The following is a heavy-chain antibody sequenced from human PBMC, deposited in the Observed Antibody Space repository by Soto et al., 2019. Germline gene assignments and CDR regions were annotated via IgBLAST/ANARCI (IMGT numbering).Heavy chain of an antibody. D-gene: IGHD2-8*01. CDR1: GFTFNRNG. CDR3: ARDGRDCADGTCYFHH. CDR2: ISSSSSLI. J-gene: IGHJ1*01. V-gene: IGHV3-48*02. Sequence: VGSLRLSCAASGFTFNRNGVNWVRQAPGKGLEWVSYISSSSSLIYYADSVKGRLIISRDNAKNSLYLQMNSLRDEDTAVYYCARDGRDCADGTCYFHHWGQGTLVTVSS.